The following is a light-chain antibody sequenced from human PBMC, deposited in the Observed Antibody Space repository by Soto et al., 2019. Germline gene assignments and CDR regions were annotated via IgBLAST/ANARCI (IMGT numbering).Light chain of an antibody. CDR2: GAS. Sequence: EILMTQSPDTLSVSPGERVNLSCRASRTVSNRLAWYQHKPGQAPRLLISGASTGATGIPPRFRGSGSGTEFTLTVDNLQSEDIEIYYCQQYYHWPVTFGGGTKVEIK. CDR3: QQYYHWPVT. J-gene: IGKJ4*01. V-gene: IGKV3-15*01. CDR1: RTVSNR.